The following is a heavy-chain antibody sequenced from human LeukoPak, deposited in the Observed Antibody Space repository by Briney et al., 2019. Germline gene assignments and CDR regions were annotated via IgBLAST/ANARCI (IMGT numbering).Heavy chain of an antibody. CDR2: VSGSGDRM. J-gene: IGHJ4*02. V-gene: IGHV3-23*01. CDR1: GFTSSSYA. Sequence: GGSLRLSCAASGFTSSSYALNWVRRAPGKGLEWVATVSGSGDRMYHADSVKGRFTISRDNSKNTIYLQMNSLRAEDTALYYCAKAAAAPGFDFWGQGTLVTVSS. D-gene: IGHD6-13*01. CDR3: AKAAAAPGFDF.